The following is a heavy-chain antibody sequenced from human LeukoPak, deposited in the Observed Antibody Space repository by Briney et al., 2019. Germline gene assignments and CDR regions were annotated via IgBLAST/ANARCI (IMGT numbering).Heavy chain of an antibody. CDR1: GGSISSSSYY. Sequence: SETLSLTCTVSGGSISSSSYYWGWIRQPPGKGLEWIGSIYYSGSTYYNPSLKSRVTISVDTSKNQFSLKLSSVTAADTAVYYCARDGKDSGSYYVGTAFDIWGQGTMVTVSS. J-gene: IGHJ3*02. CDR3: ARDGKDSGSYYVGTAFDI. CDR2: IYYSGST. D-gene: IGHD1-26*01. V-gene: IGHV4-39*07.